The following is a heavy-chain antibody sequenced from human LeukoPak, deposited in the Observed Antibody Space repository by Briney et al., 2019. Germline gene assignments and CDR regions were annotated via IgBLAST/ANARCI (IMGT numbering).Heavy chain of an antibody. CDR2: TGSTGVST. J-gene: IGHJ4*02. V-gene: IGHV3-23*01. CDR1: GFTFTSYA. D-gene: IGHD2-2*01. Sequence: GGSLRLSCAASGFTFTSYAMNWVRQAAEGGLEWVSGTGSTGVSTFYADSVKGRFTVSRDNSKNTLSLQMNSLRAEDTAVYYCAKDPGVVPAHYFDYWGQGTLVTVSS. CDR3: AKDPGVVPAHYFDY.